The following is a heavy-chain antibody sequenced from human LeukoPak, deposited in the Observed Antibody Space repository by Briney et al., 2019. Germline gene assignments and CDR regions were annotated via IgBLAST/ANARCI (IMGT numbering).Heavy chain of an antibody. Sequence: GGSLRLSCVASGFTFSIYAMSWVRQAPGKGLEWVSAISGSGDNIYHADSVKGRFTTSRDNSKSTLYLQMNSLRPEDTAVYYCANSRGHGSGNLWGQGTLVTVSS. V-gene: IGHV3-23*01. J-gene: IGHJ5*02. CDR1: GFTFSIYA. D-gene: IGHD3-10*01. CDR3: ANSRGHGSGNL. CDR2: ISGSGDNI.